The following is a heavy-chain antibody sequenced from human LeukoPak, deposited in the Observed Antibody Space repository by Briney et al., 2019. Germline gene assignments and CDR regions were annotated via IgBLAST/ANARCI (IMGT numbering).Heavy chain of an antibody. D-gene: IGHD5-18*01. CDR2: ISSSGSTI. CDR3: ARDQPMGYSSGYPFDY. V-gene: IGHV3-11*04. Sequence: PGGSLRLSCAASGFTFSDYYMSWIRQAPGKGLEWVSYISSSGSTIYYADSVKGRFTISRDNAKNSLYLQMNSLRAEDTAVYYCARDQPMGYSSGYPFDYWGQGTLVTVSS. CDR1: GFTFSDYY. J-gene: IGHJ4*02.